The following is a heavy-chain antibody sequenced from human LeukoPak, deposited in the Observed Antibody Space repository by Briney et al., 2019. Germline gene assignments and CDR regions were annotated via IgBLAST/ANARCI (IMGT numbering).Heavy chain of an antibody. D-gene: IGHD2-2*01. V-gene: IGHV3-30*18. CDR2: ISYDGSNK. CDR3: ANALVDYYYYGMDV. J-gene: IGHJ6*02. CDR1: GFTFSSYG. Sequence: PGGSLRLSCAASGFTFSSYGMHWVRQAPGKGLEWVAVISYDGSNKYYADSVKGRFTISRDNSKNTLYLQMNSLRAEDTAVYYCANALVDYYYYGMDVWGQGTTVTVSS.